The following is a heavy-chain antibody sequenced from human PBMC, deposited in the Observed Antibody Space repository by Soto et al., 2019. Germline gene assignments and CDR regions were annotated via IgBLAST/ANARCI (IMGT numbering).Heavy chain of an antibody. J-gene: IGHJ3*02. CDR2: ISYDGSNK. D-gene: IGHD1-20*01. Sequence: QVQLVESGGGVVQPGRSLRLSCAASGFTFSSYAMHWVRQAPGKGLEWVAVISYDGSNKYYADSVKGRFTISRDNSKTTLYLQRNSLRAEDTAVYYCAREGLNWNARGGAFDIWGQGTMVTVSS. V-gene: IGHV3-30-3*01. CDR3: AREGLNWNARGGAFDI. CDR1: GFTFSSYA.